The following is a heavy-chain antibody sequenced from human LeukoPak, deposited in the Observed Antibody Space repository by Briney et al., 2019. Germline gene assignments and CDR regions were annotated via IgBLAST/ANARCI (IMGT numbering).Heavy chain of an antibody. V-gene: IGHV3-23*01. CDR1: GFAFSTYA. CDR3: VKDLRYSFDS. J-gene: IGHJ4*02. CDR2: TSGNGVKT. Sequence: PGGSLRLSCAASGFAFSTYAKSWVRQAPGKGLEWVSATSGNGVKTYYADSVKGRFTISRDNSKNTLFLHLNSLRAEDTAVYYCVKDLRYSFDSWGQGTLVTVSS. D-gene: IGHD5-18*01.